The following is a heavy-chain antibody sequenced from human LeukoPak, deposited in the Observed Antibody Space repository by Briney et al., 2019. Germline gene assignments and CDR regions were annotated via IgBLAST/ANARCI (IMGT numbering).Heavy chain of an antibody. J-gene: IGHJ4*02. CDR2: IIPIFGTA. V-gene: IGHV1-69*13. CDR3: ARAEPTYCSSTSCYQGDY. D-gene: IGHD2-2*01. CDR1: GGTFSSYA. Sequence: ASVKVSCKASGGTFSSYAISWVRQAPGQGLEWMGGIIPIFGTANYAQKFQGRVTITADESTSTAYMELSSLRSEDTAVYYCARAEPTYCSSTSCYQGDYWGQGTLVTVSS.